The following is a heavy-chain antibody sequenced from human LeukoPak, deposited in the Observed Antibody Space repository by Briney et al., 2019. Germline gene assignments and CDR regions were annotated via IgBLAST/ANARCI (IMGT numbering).Heavy chain of an antibody. V-gene: IGHV4-39*01. CDR1: GGSISSSIYH. CDR3: ARQLGVKDSSLVNF. D-gene: IGHD6-13*01. Sequence: PSETLSLTCTVSGGSISSSIYHWGWIRQTPGKGLEWIGCIYYSASTYYNPSLKSRVTMSLDTSKNQFSLKLTSVTAADTAVYYCARQLGVKDSSLVNFWGQGTLVTVSS. J-gene: IGHJ4*02. CDR2: IYYSAST.